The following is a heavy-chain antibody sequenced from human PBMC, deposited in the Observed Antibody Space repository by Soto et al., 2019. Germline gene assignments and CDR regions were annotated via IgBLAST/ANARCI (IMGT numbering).Heavy chain of an antibody. J-gene: IGHJ4*02. V-gene: IGHV3-11*01. D-gene: IGHD6-13*01. CDR1: GFTFSDYY. CDR3: ARDRWGAAAAPFDY. Sequence: GGSLRLSCAASGFTFSDYYMSWIRQAPGKGLEWVSYISSSGSTIYYADSVKGRFTISRDNAKNSLYLQMNTLRAEDTAVYYCARDRWGAAAAPFDYWGQGTLVTVSS. CDR2: ISSSGSTI.